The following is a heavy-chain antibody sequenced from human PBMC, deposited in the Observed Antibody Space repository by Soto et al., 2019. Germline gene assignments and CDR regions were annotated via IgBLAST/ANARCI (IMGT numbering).Heavy chain of an antibody. J-gene: IGHJ4*02. Sequence: QVQLVQSGAEVKKPGASVKVSCKASGYTFTSYGISWVRQAPGQGLEWMGWISAYNGNTNYAQKLQGRVTMTTDTSTSTAYMELRSLRSDDTSVYYCARERSRLRYFDWLSPVDYWGQGTLVTVSS. CDR3: ARERSRLRYFDWLSPVDY. CDR2: ISAYNGNT. CDR1: GYTFTSYG. D-gene: IGHD3-9*01. V-gene: IGHV1-18*01.